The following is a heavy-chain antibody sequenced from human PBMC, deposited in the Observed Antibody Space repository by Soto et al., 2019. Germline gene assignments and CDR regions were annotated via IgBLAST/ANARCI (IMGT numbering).Heavy chain of an antibody. V-gene: IGHV1-69*01. D-gene: IGHD3-22*01. J-gene: IGHJ5*02. CDR3: ARLSRPNYYDTSGFLKDNWFDP. Sequence: QVQLVQSGAEVKNPGSSMKVSCKASGGTFNSYDINWVRQAPGQGLEWMGGIIPIVETPKYAQKFQGRVTITADESTYTVYMELSSLRSEDTAMYYCARLSRPNYYDTSGFLKDNWFDPWGQGTLVTVSS. CDR2: IIPIVETP. CDR1: GGTFNSYD.